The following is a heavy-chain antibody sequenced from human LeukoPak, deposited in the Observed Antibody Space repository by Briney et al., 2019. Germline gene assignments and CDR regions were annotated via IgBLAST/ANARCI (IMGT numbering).Heavy chain of an antibody. J-gene: IGHJ4*02. CDR2: ISSNSNYI. V-gene: IGHV3-21*04. CDR1: GFTFSTYT. CDR3: AKDRGDYYGSGSYFDY. Sequence: KPGGSLRLSCAASGFTFSTYTMNWVRQAPGKGLEWVSSISSNSNYIYYEDSVKGRFTISRDNAKNSLYLQMNSLRAEDTALYYCAKDRGDYYGSGSYFDYWGQGTLVTVSS. D-gene: IGHD3-10*01.